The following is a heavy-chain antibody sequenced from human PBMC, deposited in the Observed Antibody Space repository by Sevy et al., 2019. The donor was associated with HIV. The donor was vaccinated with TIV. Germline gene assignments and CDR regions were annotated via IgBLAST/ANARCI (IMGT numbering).Heavy chain of an antibody. J-gene: IGHJ6*02. D-gene: IGHD2-2*02. Sequence: GGSLRLSCAASGFTFSTYGMHWVRQAPGKGLEWVAVISYDRSNKYYGDSVKGRFTISRDNSKNTLYLQMNSLRAEDTAVYYCARDINQLLYGGSNYYYGTDVWGQGTTVTVSS. V-gene: IGHV3-33*05. CDR1: GFTFSTYG. CDR2: ISYDRSNK. CDR3: ARDINQLLYGGSNYYYGTDV.